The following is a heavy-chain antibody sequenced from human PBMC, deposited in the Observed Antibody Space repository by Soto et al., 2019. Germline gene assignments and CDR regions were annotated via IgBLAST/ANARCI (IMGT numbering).Heavy chain of an antibody. CDR2: IYWDDDK. CDR3: AHAIIVRDYYTSETYYRDFDY. J-gene: IGHJ4*02. CDR1: GFSLSTRGVG. V-gene: IGHV2-5*02. Sequence: QITLKESGPTLVKPTQTLTLTCTFSGFSLSTRGVGVGWIRQPPGKALDWLALIYWDDDKRYSPSLRSRLTLTNAPPKTEVVLTMTNVDPVDTATYYCAHAIIVRDYYTSETYYRDFDYWGQGTLVTVSS. D-gene: IGHD3-10*01.